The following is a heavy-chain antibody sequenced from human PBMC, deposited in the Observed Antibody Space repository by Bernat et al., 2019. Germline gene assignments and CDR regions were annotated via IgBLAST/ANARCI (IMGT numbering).Heavy chain of an antibody. D-gene: IGHD2-15*01. J-gene: IGHJ4*02. Sequence: EVQLVESGGGLVKPGGSLRLSCAASGLTVSSNYMTWVRQAPGKGLEWVSVIYSSGRTYYADSVKGRFTISRDNSKNTVYLQINNLRAEDTAVYYCARVVVVAARTPYCFDYWGQGTLVTVSS. CDR1: GLTVSSNY. V-gene: IGHV3-53*01. CDR2: IYSSGRT. CDR3: ARVVVVAARTPYCFDY.